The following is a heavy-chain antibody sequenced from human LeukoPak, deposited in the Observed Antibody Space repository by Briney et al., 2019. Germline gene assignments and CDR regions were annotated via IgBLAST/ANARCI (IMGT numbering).Heavy chain of an antibody. D-gene: IGHD6-6*01. V-gene: IGHV1-46*01. Sequence: ASVKVSCKASGYTFTSYYMHWVRQAPGQGHEWMGIINPSGGSTSYAQKFQGRVTMTRDTSTSTVYMELSSLRSEDTAVYYCARDIAARRMYYYYYYMDVWGKGTTVTVSS. CDR3: ARDIAARRMYYYYYYMDV. CDR2: INPSGGST. J-gene: IGHJ6*03. CDR1: GYTFTSYY.